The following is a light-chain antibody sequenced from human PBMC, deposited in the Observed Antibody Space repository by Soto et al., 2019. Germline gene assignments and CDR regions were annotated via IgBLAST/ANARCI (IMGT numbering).Light chain of an antibody. J-gene: IGLJ1*01. V-gene: IGLV1-47*02. Sequence: QSVLTQPPSTSGTPGQRVTISCSGSSSNIGSNYVSWYQQLPGTAPKLLIYSNNQRPSGVPERFSGSKSGTSASLVIRGLRSEDEAEYYCKAWDDSLSGYVFGTGTKVTVL. CDR3: KAWDDSLSGYV. CDR1: SSNIGSNY. CDR2: SNN.